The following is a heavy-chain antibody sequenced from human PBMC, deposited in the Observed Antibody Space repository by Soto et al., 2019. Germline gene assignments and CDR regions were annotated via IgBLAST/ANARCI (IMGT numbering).Heavy chain of an antibody. V-gene: IGHV3-74*01. CDR2: INSDGSST. Sequence: EVQLVESGGGLVQPGGSLRLSCAASGFTFSSYWMHWVRQAPGKGLVWVSRINSDGSSTSYGDSVKGRFTISRDNDKKKLYLAMNRLRAEDTAVYYCVRTSLVVAAATREDYWGQGTLVTVSS. CDR3: VRTSLVVAAATREDY. J-gene: IGHJ4*02. CDR1: GFTFSSYW. D-gene: IGHD2-15*01.